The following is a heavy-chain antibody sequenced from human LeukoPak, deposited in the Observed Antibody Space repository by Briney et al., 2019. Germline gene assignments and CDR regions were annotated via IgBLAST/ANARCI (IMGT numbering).Heavy chain of an antibody. CDR1: GFPFSDYA. Sequence: GGSLRLSCAASGFPFSDYAMSWVRQAPGKGLEWVSTLSGTSGATFYADSVKGRFTISRDNSKNTLYLQMNSLRVEDTAVYYCAKRSVNYSGSFAHAIEYWGQGTLVTVSS. CDR2: LSGTSGAT. V-gene: IGHV3-23*01. D-gene: IGHD1-26*01. J-gene: IGHJ4*02. CDR3: AKRSVNYSGSFAHAIEY.